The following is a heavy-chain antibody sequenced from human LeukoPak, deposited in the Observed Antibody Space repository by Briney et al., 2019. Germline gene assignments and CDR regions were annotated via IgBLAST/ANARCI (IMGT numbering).Heavy chain of an antibody. J-gene: IGHJ4*02. D-gene: IGHD3-10*01. CDR1: GGTFSSYA. V-gene: IGHV1-69*05. CDR3: ASYYGSGSYYFDY. Sequence: SVKVSCKASGGTFSSYAISWVRQAPGQGLEWMGGIIPIFGTANYAQKFQGRVTITTDESTSTAFMELSSLRSEDTAVYYCASYYGSGSYYFDYWGQGTLVTVSS. CDR2: IIPIFGTA.